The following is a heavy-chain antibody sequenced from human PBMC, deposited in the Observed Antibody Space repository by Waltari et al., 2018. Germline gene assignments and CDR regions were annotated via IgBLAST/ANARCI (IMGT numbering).Heavy chain of an antibody. CDR2: ISVRGSNE. J-gene: IGHJ1*01. Sequence: ELLESAGDVVQPGGSLRISCAASGFSFDSYAMIWVRQAPGKGLEGVALISVRGSNEHYADSVKCVFTISRDDSRATLYLQMNSLRDDDTAVYYCAKDLVSSNWFGGGDHWGQGARVTVSS. CDR1: GFSFDSYA. V-gene: IGHV3-23*01. CDR3: AKDLVSSNWFGGGDH. D-gene: IGHD3-10*01.